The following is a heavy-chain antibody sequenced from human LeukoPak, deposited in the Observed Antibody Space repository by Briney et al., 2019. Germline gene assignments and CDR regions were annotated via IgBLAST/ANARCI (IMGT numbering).Heavy chain of an antibody. CDR2: ISYDGSNK. J-gene: IGHJ4*02. CDR1: GFTFSSYA. Sequence: PGGSLRLSCAASGFTFSSYAMHWVRQAPGKGLEWVAVISYDGSNKYYADSVKGRFTISRDNSKNTLYLQMNSLRAEDTAVYYCAKDHRWSYYFDYWGQGTPVTVSS. V-gene: IGHV3-30-3*01. D-gene: IGHD3-10*01. CDR3: AKDHRWSYYFDY.